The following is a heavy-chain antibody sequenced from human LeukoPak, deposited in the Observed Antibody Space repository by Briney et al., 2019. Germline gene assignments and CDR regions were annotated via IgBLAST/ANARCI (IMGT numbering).Heavy chain of an antibody. CDR2: INHSGST. Sequence: PSETLSLTCAVYGGSFSGYYWTWIRQPPGKGLEWIGEINHSGSTNYNPSIKSRVTISVDTSKSQFSLKLSSVTAADTAIYFCARRGLRFLESVKYSWFGPWGQGTLVTVSS. CDR1: GGSFSGYY. V-gene: IGHV4-34*01. CDR3: ARRGLRFLESVKYSWFGP. J-gene: IGHJ5*02. D-gene: IGHD3-3*01.